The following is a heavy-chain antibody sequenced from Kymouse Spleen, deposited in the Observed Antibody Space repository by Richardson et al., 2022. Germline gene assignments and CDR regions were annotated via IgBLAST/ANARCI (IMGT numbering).Heavy chain of an antibody. CDR1: GGSFSGYY. Sequence: QVQLQQWGAGLLKPSETLSLTCAVYGGSFSGYYWSWIRQPPGKGLEWIGEINHSGSTNYNPSLKSRVTISVDTSKNQFSLKLSSVTAADTAVYYCARGLRYFDWFLLLLRYGRLGPRDHGHRLL. CDR2: INHSGST. CDR3: ARGLRYFDWFLLLLRYGR. V-gene: IGHV4-34*01. D-gene: IGHD3-9*01. J-gene: IGHJ6*02.